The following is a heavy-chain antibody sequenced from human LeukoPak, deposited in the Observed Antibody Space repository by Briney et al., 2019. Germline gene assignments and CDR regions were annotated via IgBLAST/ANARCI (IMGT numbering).Heavy chain of an antibody. D-gene: IGHD4-17*01. CDR2: INHSGST. CDR1: GGSFSGYY. V-gene: IGHV4-34*01. Sequence: SETLSLTCAVYGGSFSGYYWSWIRQPPGKGLEWIGEINHSGSTNYNPSLKSRVTISVDTSKNQFSLKLSSVTAADTAVYYCARARGSGDYVGWFDPWGQGTLVTVSS. J-gene: IGHJ5*02. CDR3: ARARGSGDYVGWFDP.